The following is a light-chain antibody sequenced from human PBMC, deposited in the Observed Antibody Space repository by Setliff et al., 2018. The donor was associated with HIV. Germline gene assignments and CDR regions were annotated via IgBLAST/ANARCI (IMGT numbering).Light chain of an antibody. CDR3: QSYDNSNPYV. CDR2: EDN. V-gene: IGLV6-57*01. Sequence: NFMLTQPHPVSESPGKTVTISCTRSSGSIATNYVQWYQQRPGSSPTTVIYEDNQRPSGVPDRFSGSIDSSSNSASLTISGLKTEDEADYYCQSYDNSNPYVFGTGTKVTVL. J-gene: IGLJ1*01. CDR1: SGSIATNY.